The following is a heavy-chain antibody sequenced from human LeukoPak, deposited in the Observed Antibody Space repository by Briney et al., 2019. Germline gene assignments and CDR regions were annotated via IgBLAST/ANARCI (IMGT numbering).Heavy chain of an antibody. D-gene: IGHD5-12*01. V-gene: IGHV3-33*06. CDR1: GFTFSSYG. CDR2: IWYDGSNK. J-gene: IGHJ4*02. Sequence: PGRSLRLSCAASGFTFSSYGMHWVRQAPGKGLECVAVIWYDGSNKYYADSVKGRFTISRDNSKNTLYLQMNSLRAEDTAVYYCAKVSRGYSGYGAFDYWGQGTLVTVSS. CDR3: AKVSRGYSGYGAFDY.